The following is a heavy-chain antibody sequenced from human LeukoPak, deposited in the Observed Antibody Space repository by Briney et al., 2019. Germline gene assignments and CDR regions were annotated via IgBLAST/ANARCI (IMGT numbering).Heavy chain of an antibody. CDR3: ASELVVVIIRTRYYYGMDV. Sequence: PSETLSLTCTVSGGSISSSSYYWGWIRQPPGKGLEWIGSIYYSGSTYYSPSLKSRVTISVDTSKNQFSLKLSSVTAADTAVYYCASELVVVIIRTRYYYGMDVWGQGTTVTVSS. J-gene: IGHJ6*02. CDR2: IYYSGST. CDR1: GGSISSSSYY. D-gene: IGHD3-22*01. V-gene: IGHV4-39*07.